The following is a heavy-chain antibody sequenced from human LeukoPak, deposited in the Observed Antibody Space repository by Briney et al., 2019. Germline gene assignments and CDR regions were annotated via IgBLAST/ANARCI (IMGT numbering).Heavy chain of an antibody. CDR3: VTLGSSRDY. Sequence: PGGCLRLSCAASGFTFSSYEMNWVRQAPGKGLEWVSYISSSGSTIYYADSVKGRFTISRDNAKNSLYLQMNSLRAEDTAVYYCVTLGSSRDYWGQGTLVTVSS. CDR2: ISSSGSTI. D-gene: IGHD1-26*01. V-gene: IGHV3-48*03. J-gene: IGHJ4*02. CDR1: GFTFSSYE.